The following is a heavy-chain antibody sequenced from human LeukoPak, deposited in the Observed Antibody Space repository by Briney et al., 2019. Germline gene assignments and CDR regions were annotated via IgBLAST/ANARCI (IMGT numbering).Heavy chain of an antibody. CDR3: ARGSPGYYYGSGSYRY. CDR1: GGSFSGYY. CDR2: INHSGST. V-gene: IGHV4-34*01. Sequence: SETLSLTCAVYGGSFSGYYWSWIRQPPGKGLEWIGEINHSGSTNYNPSLKSRVTISVDTSKNQFSLKLSSVTAADTAVYYCARGSPGYYYGSGSYRYWGQGTLVTVSS. D-gene: IGHD3-10*01. J-gene: IGHJ4*02.